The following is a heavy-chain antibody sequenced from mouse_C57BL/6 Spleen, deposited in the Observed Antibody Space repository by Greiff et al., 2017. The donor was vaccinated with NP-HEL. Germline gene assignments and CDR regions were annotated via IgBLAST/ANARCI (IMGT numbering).Heavy chain of an antibody. CDR1: GYTFTSYW. CDR3: ARVPIYYGNQYYFDY. D-gene: IGHD2-1*01. V-gene: IGHV1-69*01. J-gene: IGHJ2*01. Sequence: QVQLQQPGAELVMPGASVKLSCKASGYTFTSYWMHWVKQRPGQGLEWIGEIDPSDSYTNYNQKFKGKSTLTVDKSSSTAYMQLSSLTSEDSAVYYCARVPIYYGNQYYFDYWGQGTTLTVSS. CDR2: IDPSDSYT.